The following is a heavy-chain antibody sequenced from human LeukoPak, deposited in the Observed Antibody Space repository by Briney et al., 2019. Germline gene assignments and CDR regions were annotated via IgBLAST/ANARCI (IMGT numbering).Heavy chain of an antibody. CDR3: ARDLGYYRADY. CDR2: IKGDGSDN. J-gene: IGHJ4*02. D-gene: IGHD1-26*01. Sequence: PGGSLRLSWAAAGFTFSRYWMSWVRQAPGKGLEWVANIKGDGSDNHYVDSVRGRFTISRDNAKNSLYLQMNSLRAEDTAVYYCARDLGYYRADYWGQGTLVTVSS. CDR1: GFTFSRYW. V-gene: IGHV3-7*04.